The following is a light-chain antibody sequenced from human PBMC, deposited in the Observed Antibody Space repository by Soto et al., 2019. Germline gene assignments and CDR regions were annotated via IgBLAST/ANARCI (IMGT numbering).Light chain of an antibody. CDR3: QQTSTSPLT. J-gene: IGKJ4*01. Sequence: DIQMTHSPSSLSASVGDRVTITCRASQSISKYLNWYQHKPGEAPKLLIYGASTLQRGVPSRFSGARSGTDFALTIRSLQPEDFATYYCQQTSTSPLTFGGGTTV. CDR1: QSISKY. CDR2: GAS. V-gene: IGKV1-39*01.